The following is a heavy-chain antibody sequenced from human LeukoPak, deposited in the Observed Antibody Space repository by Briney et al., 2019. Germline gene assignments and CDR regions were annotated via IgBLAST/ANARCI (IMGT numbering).Heavy chain of an antibody. J-gene: IGHJ3*02. V-gene: IGHV3-30-3*01. CDR1: GFTFSTYF. CDR2: IASDGSHT. CDR3: ARERQDTILHSGAFDI. Sequence: AGRSLRLSCAASGFTFSTYFMHWVRQAPGKGLEWVADIASDGSHTFYVDSVKGRFTISRDNSKNTLYLQMNSLRAEDTAVYFCARERQDTILHSGAFDIWGQGTMVTVSS. D-gene: IGHD2-21*01.